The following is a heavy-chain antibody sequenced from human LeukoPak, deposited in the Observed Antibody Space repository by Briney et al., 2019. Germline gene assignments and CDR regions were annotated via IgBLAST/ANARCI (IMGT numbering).Heavy chain of an antibody. CDR3: ARGGNYGDYDGYFDY. CDR1: GDSISSYY. V-gene: IGHV4-59*08. J-gene: IGHJ4*02. D-gene: IGHD4-17*01. CDR2: IYHSGNT. Sequence: KPSETLSLTCTVSGDSISSYYWSCIRQPTGKGLEWIGYIYHSGNTNSNPSLKSRVTISVDTTKNQFSLKLSSVTAADTAVYYCARGGNYGDYDGYFDYWGQGTLVTVSS.